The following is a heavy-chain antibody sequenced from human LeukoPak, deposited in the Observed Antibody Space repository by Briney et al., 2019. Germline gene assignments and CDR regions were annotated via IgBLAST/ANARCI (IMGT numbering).Heavy chain of an antibody. V-gene: IGHV3-74*01. D-gene: IGHD4-23*01. CDR3: ARADYGGNSDFHY. Sequence: GGSLRLSCAASGFTFSTYWMHWVRQAPGKGLVWVSRISSDGSIAINADSVEGRFTVSRDNAKNTLYLQMNSLRVEDTAVYCCARADYGGNSDFHYWGQGTLVTVSS. CDR2: ISSDGSIA. J-gene: IGHJ4*02. CDR1: GFTFSTYW.